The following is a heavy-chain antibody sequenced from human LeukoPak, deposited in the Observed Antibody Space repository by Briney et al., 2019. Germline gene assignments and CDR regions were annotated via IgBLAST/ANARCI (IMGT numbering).Heavy chain of an antibody. Sequence: PGGSLRLSCAASGFTFSSYSMNWVRQAPGKGLEWVSYISSSSTIYYTDSVKGRFTVSRDNAKNSLYLQMNSLRAEDTAVYYCARDRNYYDSSGYHRVDYWGQGTLVTVSS. CDR3: ARDRNYYDSSGYHRVDY. CDR1: GFTFSSYS. V-gene: IGHV3-48*01. D-gene: IGHD3-22*01. J-gene: IGHJ4*02. CDR2: ISSSSTI.